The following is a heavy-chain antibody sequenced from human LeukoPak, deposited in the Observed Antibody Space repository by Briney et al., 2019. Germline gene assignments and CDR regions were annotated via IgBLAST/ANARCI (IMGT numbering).Heavy chain of an antibody. CDR2: TYYRSKWYN. CDR1: GDRLSSNSAA. CDR3: ARKEVVVPATHYHGMGV. V-gene: IGHV6-1*01. J-gene: IGHJ6*02. D-gene: IGHD2-15*01. Sequence: PSQTLSLTCAISGDRLSSNSAAWNWIRQSPSRGLEWLGRTYYRSKWYNDYAGSVKSRIIINADTSKNHFSLQLKSVTPEDTAVYFCARKEVVVPATHYHGMGVWGQGTTVTVSS.